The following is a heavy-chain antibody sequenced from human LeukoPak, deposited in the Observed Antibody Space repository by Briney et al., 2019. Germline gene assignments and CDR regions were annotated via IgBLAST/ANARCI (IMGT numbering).Heavy chain of an antibody. CDR3: ARVSSGDCSGGSCYSPLFYGMDV. J-gene: IGHJ6*02. CDR2: MNPNSGNT. V-gene: IGHV1-8*01. CDR1: GYTFTIYD. D-gene: IGHD2-15*01. Sequence: VKVSFTASGYTFTIYDINWVRQAPGQGQEWMGWMNPNSGNTGYAQKFQGRVTMTRNTSISTAYMELSSLRSEDTAVYYCARVSSGDCSGGSCYSPLFYGMDVWGQGTTVTVSS.